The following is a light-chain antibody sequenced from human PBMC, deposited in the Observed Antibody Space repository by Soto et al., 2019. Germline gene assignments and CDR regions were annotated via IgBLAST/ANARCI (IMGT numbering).Light chain of an antibody. CDR2: GAS. J-gene: IGKJ1*01. V-gene: IGKV3-20*01. CDR3: QQYSSFST. Sequence: ETVLTQSPGTLYFSPGERATLSCRASQSVDNSHVAWYQQRRGLPPRLLIYGASNRATGIPSRFSGSGSGTEFTLTISSLQPDDFATYYCQQYSSFSTFGQGTKVDIK. CDR1: QSVDNSH.